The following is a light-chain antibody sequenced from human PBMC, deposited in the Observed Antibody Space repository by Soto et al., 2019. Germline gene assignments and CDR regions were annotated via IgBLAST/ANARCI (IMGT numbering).Light chain of an antibody. CDR2: DVD. CDR3: YSYTSSSTLV. V-gene: IGLV2-14*01. Sequence: QSALTQPASVSGSPGQSITISCTGTSRDIGGYNYVSWYQQHPGKVPQLIIYDVDSRPSGVSNRFSGSKSANTASLTISGVQAEDEADYYCYSYTSSSTLVFGGGTKVTVL. J-gene: IGLJ3*02. CDR1: SRDIGGYNY.